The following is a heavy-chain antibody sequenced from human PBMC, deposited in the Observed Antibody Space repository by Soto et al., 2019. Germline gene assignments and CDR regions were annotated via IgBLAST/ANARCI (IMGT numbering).Heavy chain of an antibody. CDR1: GFIFSNYD. Sequence: EVQLVESGGGLVQPGGSLRLSCAASGFIFSNYDMHWVRQVTGKGLEWVSSIGVGGDTHYAGSVKGRFTISRENAKNSFYLQRNSLRAEDTAVYYCARYFGDYSGKWFEPGGQGALFTVAS. V-gene: IGHV3-13*01. CDR2: IGVGGDT. CDR3: ARYFGDYSGKWFEP. J-gene: IGHJ5*02. D-gene: IGHD4-17*01.